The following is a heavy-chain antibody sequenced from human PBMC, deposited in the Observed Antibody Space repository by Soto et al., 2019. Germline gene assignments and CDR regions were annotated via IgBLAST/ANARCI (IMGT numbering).Heavy chain of an antibody. D-gene: IGHD3-3*01. CDR3: ARADYWSDTYYFGF. V-gene: IGHV4-59*01. Sequence: SETLSLTCTVSGGSINSYYWSWLRQPPGKGLEWIGYIYYNGGTNNSPSLRSRVTISIDTSKNQVYLKLSSVTAADTAVYYCARADYWSDTYYFGFWGQGTLVTVSS. CDR1: GGSINSYY. CDR2: IYYNGGT. J-gene: IGHJ4*02.